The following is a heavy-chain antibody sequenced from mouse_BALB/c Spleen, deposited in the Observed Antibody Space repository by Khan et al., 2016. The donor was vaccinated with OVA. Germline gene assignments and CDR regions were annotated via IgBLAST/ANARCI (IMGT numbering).Heavy chain of an antibody. CDR2: IDPENGDT. CDR1: GFNIKDYY. CDR3: NAGYFDY. V-gene: IGHV14-4*02. Sequence: EVQLQQSGAELVRSGASVKLSCTASGFNIKDYYMHWVKQRPEQGLEWIGWIDPENGDTEYAPKFQGKATMTADTSSNTAYLQPSSLPSEDTAVYYCNAGYFDYWGQGTTLTVSS. J-gene: IGHJ2*01.